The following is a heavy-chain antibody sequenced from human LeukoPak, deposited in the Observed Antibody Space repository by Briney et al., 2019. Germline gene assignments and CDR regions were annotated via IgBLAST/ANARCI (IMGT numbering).Heavy chain of an antibody. J-gene: IGHJ5*02. CDR3: ARPLLYYYGSETYFWFDL. CDR1: GFSFSSYA. CDR2: IKQDGSEK. D-gene: IGHD3-10*01. Sequence: PGGSLRLSCAASGFSFSSYAMTWVRQAPGKGLEWVASIKQDGSEKYYVDSVEGRFTISRDSAENTVYLQMKSLKGEDTAFYYCARPLLYYYGSETYFWFDLWGQGTLVTVSS. V-gene: IGHV3-7*01.